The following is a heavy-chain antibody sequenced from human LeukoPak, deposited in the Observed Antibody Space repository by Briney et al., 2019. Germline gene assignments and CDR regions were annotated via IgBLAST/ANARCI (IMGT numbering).Heavy chain of an antibody. V-gene: IGHV1-69*05. CDR3: ARNPCGGDCYSDPNDAFDI. Sequence: SVKVSCKASGGTFSSYAISWVRQAPGQGLEWMGGIIPIFGTANYAQKFQGRVPITTDESTSTAYMELSSLRSEDTAVYYCARNPCGGDCYSDPNDAFDIWGQGTMVTVSS. J-gene: IGHJ3*02. CDR1: GGTFSSYA. CDR2: IIPIFGTA. D-gene: IGHD2-21*02.